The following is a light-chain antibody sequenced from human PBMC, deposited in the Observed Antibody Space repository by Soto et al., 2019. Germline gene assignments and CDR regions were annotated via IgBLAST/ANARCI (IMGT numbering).Light chain of an antibody. CDR2: EVS. V-gene: IGLV2-14*01. CDR1: GSDVGGYNY. CDR3: SSYTGSSTPV. J-gene: IGLJ3*02. Sequence: QSALTQPASVSGSPGQSITISCTGTGSDVGGYNYVSWYQHHPGKAPKLMIYEVSNRPSGVSNRFSGSKSGNTASLTISGLQAEDEADYYCSSYTGSSTPVFGGGTTLTVL.